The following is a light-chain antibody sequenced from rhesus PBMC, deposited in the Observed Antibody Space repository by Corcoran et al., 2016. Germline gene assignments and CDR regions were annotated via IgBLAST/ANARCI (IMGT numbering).Light chain of an antibody. J-gene: IGKJ4*01. Sequence: DIQMTQSPSSLSASVGDRVTITCRASENVNNYLHWYQQKPGNAPELLIYKASTLQSGVPSRFSGSGSGTDFTLTISSLQPEDFATYYCQQYSSSPLTFGGGTKVEIK. CDR3: QQYSSSPLT. V-gene: IGKV1-74*01. CDR2: KAS. CDR1: ENVNNY.